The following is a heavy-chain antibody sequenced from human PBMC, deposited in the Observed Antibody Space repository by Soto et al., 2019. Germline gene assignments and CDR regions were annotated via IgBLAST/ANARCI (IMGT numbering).Heavy chain of an antibody. V-gene: IGHV3-74*01. J-gene: IGHJ4*02. CDR1: GFTFSSFW. Sequence: EVQLVESGGGLVQPGGSLRLSCAVSGFTFSSFWMHWVRQAPGEGLVWVSRITTDGSSTSYADSVKGRFTISRDNAKNTLYLQMNSLRVEDTAMSYCAKRGVDTFGLSYWGQGTLVTVSS. CDR3: AKRGVDTFGLSY. D-gene: IGHD3-10*01. CDR2: ITTDGSST.